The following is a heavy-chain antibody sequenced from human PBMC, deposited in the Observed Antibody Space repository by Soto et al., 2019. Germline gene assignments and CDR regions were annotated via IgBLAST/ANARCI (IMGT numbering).Heavy chain of an antibody. D-gene: IGHD6-6*01. Sequence: GGSLRLSCAASGFTFSSYAMSWVRQAPGKGLEWVSAISGSGGSTYYADSVKGRFTISRDNSKNTLYLQMNSLRAEDTAVYYCAKEHESQLAPGPGNRFDPWGQGTLVTVSS. V-gene: IGHV3-23*01. CDR3: AKEHESQLAPGPGNRFDP. CDR1: GFTFSSYA. CDR2: ISGSGGST. J-gene: IGHJ5*02.